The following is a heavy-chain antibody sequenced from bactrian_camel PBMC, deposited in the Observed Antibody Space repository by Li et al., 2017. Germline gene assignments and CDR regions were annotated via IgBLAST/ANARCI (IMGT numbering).Heavy chain of an antibody. V-gene: IGHV3S53*01. J-gene: IGHJ4*01. CDR2: IASAGRI. CDR3: AARPPAFSGGCPSDMQENAYFY. CDR1: GSTEDLC. Sequence: VQLVESGDVSVQAGGSLRLSCVASGSTEDLCMAWFRQVPGKEREGVAAIASAGRITYADSVQGRFTISKDNAKNTLDLQMNSLKPEDTAMYYCAARPPAFSGGCPSDMQENAYFYWGQGTQVTVS. D-gene: IGHD3*01.